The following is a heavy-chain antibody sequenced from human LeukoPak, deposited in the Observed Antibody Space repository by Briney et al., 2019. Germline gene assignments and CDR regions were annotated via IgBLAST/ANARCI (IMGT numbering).Heavy chain of an antibody. CDR2: TSSSDAGT. CDR3: ARAPVTSCRGAYCYPFDY. J-gene: IGHJ4*02. CDR1: GFSLSSHA. D-gene: IGHD2-21*01. Sequence: HAGGSLRLSCAASGFSLSSHAMSWVRQAPGKGLEWVSATSSSDAGTYYADSVRGRFTISRDNSKNTLYLQMNSLRAEDAAVYYCARAPVTSCRGAYCYPFDYWGQGTLVTVSS. V-gene: IGHV3-23*01.